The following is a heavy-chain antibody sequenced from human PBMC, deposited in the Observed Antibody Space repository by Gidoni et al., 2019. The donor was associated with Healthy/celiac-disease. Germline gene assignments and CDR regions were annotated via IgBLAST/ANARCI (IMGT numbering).Heavy chain of an antibody. J-gene: IGHJ6*02. V-gene: IGHV4-39*01. CDR3: ARGVKGDSSSWYYYYGMDV. CDR2: IYYSGST. Sequence: QLQLQESGPGLVTPSETLSLTCTVSGGSISSSRYYWGWSRQPPGKGLEWIGSIYYSGSTYYNPSLKSRVTISVDTSKNQFSLKLSSVTAADTAVYYCARGVKGDSSSWYYYYGMDVWGQGTTVTVSS. D-gene: IGHD6-13*01. CDR1: GGSISSSRYY.